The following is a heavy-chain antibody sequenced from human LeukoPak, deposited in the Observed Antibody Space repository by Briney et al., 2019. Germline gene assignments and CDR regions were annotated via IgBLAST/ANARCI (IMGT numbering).Heavy chain of an antibody. CDR1: GFTFSNYA. CDR2: ISNNGGAT. CDR3: ARYISSWYDY. D-gene: IGHD6-13*01. Sequence: GGSLRLSCAASGFTFSNYAMHWVRQAPGKGLEYVSAISNNGGATYYADSVKGRFTISRDSSKNTLFLQMGSLRAEDMAVYYCARYISSWYDYWGQGTLVTVSS. V-gene: IGHV3-64*02. J-gene: IGHJ4*02.